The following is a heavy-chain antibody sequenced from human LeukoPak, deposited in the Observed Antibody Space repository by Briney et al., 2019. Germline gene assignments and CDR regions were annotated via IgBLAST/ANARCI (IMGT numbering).Heavy chain of an antibody. CDR1: GGSLTGYS. J-gene: IGHJ4*02. CDR3: VRQGTITYAYFDS. CDR2: VFYEGNT. Sequence: PSETLSLTCTVSGGSLTGYSWSWIRQPPGKGLEWVGYVFYEGNTNYNPSLKSRVTTSVDTSKNQFSLRLNSVTAADTAVYYCVRQGTITYAYFDSWGQGVPVTVSS. V-gene: IGHV4-59*08. D-gene: IGHD2-2*01.